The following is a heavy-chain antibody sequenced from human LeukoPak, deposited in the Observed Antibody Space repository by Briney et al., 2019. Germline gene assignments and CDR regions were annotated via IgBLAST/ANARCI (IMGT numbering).Heavy chain of an antibody. CDR2: IYYSGST. CDR1: GGSISSSSYY. CDR3: ARVFYYPVPPNDIYYFDY. V-gene: IGHV4-39*07. J-gene: IGHJ4*02. Sequence: PSETLSLTCTVSGGSISSSSYYWGWIRQPPGKGLEWIGSIYYSGSTYYNPSLKSRVTISVDTSKNQFSLKLSSVTAADTAVYYCARVFYYPVPPNDIYYFDYWGQGTLVTVSS. D-gene: IGHD1-14*01.